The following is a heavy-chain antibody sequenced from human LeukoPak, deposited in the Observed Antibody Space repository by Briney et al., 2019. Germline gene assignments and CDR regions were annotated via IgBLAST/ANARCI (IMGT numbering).Heavy chain of an antibody. CDR2: IRTTAEGAKYA. D-gene: IGHD3-9*01. Sequence: GGSLRLSCATSGFSFTDYPMNWVRQAPGKGLEWISNIRTTAEGAKYAYYADSVKGRVTISRDDGKNTLYLHMNSLRDDDTAVYYCATDQRYAFDYWGEGILVTVSS. CDR1: GFSFTDYP. CDR3: ATDQRYAFDY. V-gene: IGHV3-48*02. J-gene: IGHJ4*02.